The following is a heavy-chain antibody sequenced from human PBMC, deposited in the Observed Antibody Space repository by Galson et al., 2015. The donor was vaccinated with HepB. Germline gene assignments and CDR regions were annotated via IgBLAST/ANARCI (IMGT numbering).Heavy chain of an antibody. J-gene: IGHJ6*03. Sequence: SLRLSCAASGSSFDDHTMHWVRQAPGKGLEWVSGISWNSGSIGYADSVKGRFTISRDNAKNSLYLQMNSLRAEDTALYYCAKGSHYYYMDVWGKGTTVTVSS. CDR2: ISWNSGSI. V-gene: IGHV3-9*01. CDR3: AKGSHYYYMDV. CDR1: GSSFDDHT.